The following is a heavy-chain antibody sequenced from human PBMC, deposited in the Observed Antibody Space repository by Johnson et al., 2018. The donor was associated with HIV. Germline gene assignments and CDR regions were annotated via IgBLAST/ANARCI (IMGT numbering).Heavy chain of an antibody. D-gene: IGHD3-22*01. Sequence: EVQLVESGGALVQRGGSLRLSCAASGFTFSNYWMSWVRQAPGKGLEWVANINQDGSEEYYVDSMEGRFTISRDNAKNSLYLQMDSLRAEETAVYYCAIPYYYDSSDYHWGQGTMVTVSS. CDR2: INQDGSEE. V-gene: IGHV3-7*02. CDR3: AIPYYYDSSDYH. CDR1: GFTFSNYW. J-gene: IGHJ3*01.